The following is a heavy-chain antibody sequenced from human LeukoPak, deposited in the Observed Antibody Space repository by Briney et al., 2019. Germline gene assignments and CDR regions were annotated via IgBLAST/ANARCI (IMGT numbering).Heavy chain of an antibody. CDR2: ISTDSVYT. CDR1: GFSFRDYY. Sequence: GGSLRLSCAASGFSFRDYYMSWIRQAPGKGLEWVSYISTDSVYTNYADPVKGRFTISRDDAKNSLYLQMNSLRAEDTAVYYCARESHGTGDQWGQGTLVTVSS. CDR3: ARESHGTGDQ. J-gene: IGHJ4*02. D-gene: IGHD1-1*01. V-gene: IGHV3-11*05.